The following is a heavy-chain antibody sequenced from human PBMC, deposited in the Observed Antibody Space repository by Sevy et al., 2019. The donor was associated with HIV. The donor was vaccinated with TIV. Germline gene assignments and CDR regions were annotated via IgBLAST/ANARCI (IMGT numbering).Heavy chain of an antibody. V-gene: IGHV3-49*04. CDR1: GFAFSDYA. J-gene: IGHJ4*02. Sequence: GGSLRLSCTGSGFAFSDYALSWVRQAPGKGLEWVGFIRNKEYNGTTEYAASVKGRFFISREDSKSVAYLDMNSLKTADTGLYYCTRSVTTIYWGRGTLVTVSS. CDR3: TRSVTTIY. D-gene: IGHD4-4*01. CDR2: IRNKEYNGTT.